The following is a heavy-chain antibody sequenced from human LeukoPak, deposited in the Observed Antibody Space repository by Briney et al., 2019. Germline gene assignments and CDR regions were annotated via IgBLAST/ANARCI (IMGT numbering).Heavy chain of an antibody. CDR2: IYPGDSDP. CDR3: VRHGLGSSWFGFDY. Sequence: GESLKISCKGSGYIFTTYWIGWVRQMPGKGLEWMGIIYPGDSDPRYSPSFQGQVTISADKYISTAYLQWSSLKASDSAMYYCVRHGLGSSWFGFDYWGQGTLVTVSS. J-gene: IGHJ4*02. V-gene: IGHV5-51*01. CDR1: GYIFTTYW. D-gene: IGHD6-13*01.